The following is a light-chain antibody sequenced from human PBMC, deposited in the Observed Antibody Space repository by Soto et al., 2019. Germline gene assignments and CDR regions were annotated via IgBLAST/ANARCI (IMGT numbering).Light chain of an antibody. Sequence: EVILTQSPATLSLSPGDRATLSCRASQGVGSHLTWYQHKYRQSPRLLIYDASIRATGIPARFSGSGSGTDFTLTISSLEPEDFAIYYCLQRRNWPLTFGQGTRLEIK. V-gene: IGKV3-11*01. J-gene: IGKJ5*01. CDR1: QGVGSH. CDR3: LQRRNWPLT. CDR2: DAS.